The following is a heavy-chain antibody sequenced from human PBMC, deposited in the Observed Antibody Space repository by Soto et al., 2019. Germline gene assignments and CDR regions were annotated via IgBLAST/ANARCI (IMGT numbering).Heavy chain of an antibody. J-gene: IGHJ5*01. V-gene: IGHV3-23*01. CDR3: VKGGWLDF. Sequence: EVQLLESGGGLVQPGGSLRLSCAAAGFTFSTFEMSWVRQAPGRGLEWVSFISDDSSRTYYADAVKGWFTISRDNSKHTLYLQMNSPTAEDTAVYACVKGGWLDFWGQGTLVTVSS. CDR1: GFTFSTFE. D-gene: IGHD3-16*01. CDR2: ISDDSSRT.